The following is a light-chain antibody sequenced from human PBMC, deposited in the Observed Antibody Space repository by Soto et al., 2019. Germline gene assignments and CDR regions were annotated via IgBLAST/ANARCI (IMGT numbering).Light chain of an antibody. CDR3: QSYDTSLSGTV. CDR2: GKN. J-gene: IGLJ3*02. Sequence: QSVLTQPPSVSGAPGQGVTIFCTGSSSNTGAGYDVHWYQQLPGTAPKLLIYGKNYRPSGVPDRFSGSKSGTSASLAITGLQAEDEADYYCQSYDTSLSGTVFGGGTKLTVL. V-gene: IGLV1-40*01. CDR1: SSNTGAGYD.